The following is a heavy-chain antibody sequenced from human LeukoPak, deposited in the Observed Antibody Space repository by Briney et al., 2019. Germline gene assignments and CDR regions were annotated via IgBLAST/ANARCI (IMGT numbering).Heavy chain of an antibody. CDR3: ARAAMTTVVTHLSY. V-gene: IGHV3-21*01. Sequence: VGYLRPSFAPAEFTSNSYYMNSVRQVPRERLPWVSSISSSSTSIYYADSVKGRFTISRDNAKNSLYLQMNSLRAEDTAVYYCARAAMTTVVTHLSYWGQGTLVTVSS. CDR2: ISSSSTSI. J-gene: IGHJ4*02. CDR1: EFTSNSYY. D-gene: IGHD4-23*01.